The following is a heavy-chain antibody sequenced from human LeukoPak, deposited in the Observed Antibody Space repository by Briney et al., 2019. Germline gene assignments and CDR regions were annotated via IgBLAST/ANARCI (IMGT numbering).Heavy chain of an antibody. CDR3: AKAATYFYGSVTYDWFES. Sequence: GGSLRLSCEASGFTFSSYWMHWVRQVPGKGLMWVSRIESNGLTLYADSVRDRFTISRDNGKSTIYLQMNSLRVDDTAIYYCAKAATYFYGSVTYDWFESWGQGALVTVSS. CDR1: GFTFSSYW. D-gene: IGHD3-10*01. J-gene: IGHJ5*01. V-gene: IGHV3-74*01. CDR2: IESNGLT.